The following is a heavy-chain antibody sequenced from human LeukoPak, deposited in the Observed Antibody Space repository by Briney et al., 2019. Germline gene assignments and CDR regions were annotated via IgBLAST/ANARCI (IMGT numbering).Heavy chain of an antibody. J-gene: IGHJ4*02. Sequence: PGGSLRLSCAASGFTFSSYWMSWVRQAPGKGLEWVANIKQDGSEKYYVDSVKGRFTISRDNAKNSLYLQMNSLRAEDTAVYYCAREMIVATIRPFDYWGQGTLVTVSS. V-gene: IGHV3-7*01. CDR2: IKQDGSEK. CDR3: AREMIVATIRPFDY. CDR1: GFTFSSYW. D-gene: IGHD5-12*01.